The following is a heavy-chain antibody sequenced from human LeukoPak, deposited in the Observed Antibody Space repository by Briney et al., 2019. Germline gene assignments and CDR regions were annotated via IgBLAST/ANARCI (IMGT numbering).Heavy chain of an antibody. CDR3: ARDFADIVVVPGYGMDV. CDR1: GYTFTGYY. D-gene: IGHD2-2*01. V-gene: IGHV1-2*02. J-gene: IGHJ6*02. Sequence: ASVKVSCKASGYTFTGYYMHWVRQAPGQGLEWMGWINPNSGGTNYAQKFQGRVTMTGDTSISTAYMELSRLRSDDTAVYYCARDFADIVVVPGYGMDVWGQGSTVTVSS. CDR2: INPNSGGT.